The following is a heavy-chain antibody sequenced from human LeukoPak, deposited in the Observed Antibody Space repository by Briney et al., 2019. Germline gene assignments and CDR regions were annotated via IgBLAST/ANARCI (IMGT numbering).Heavy chain of an antibody. D-gene: IGHD3-10*01. V-gene: IGHV4-39*07. Sequence: PSETLSLTCTVSGGSISSSSYYWGWIRQPPGKGLEWIGSIYYSGSTYYNPSLKSRVTISVDTSKNQFSLKLSSMTAADTAVYYCARASYGSGRYGMDVWGQGTTVTVSS. CDR1: GGSISSSSYY. CDR2: IYYSGST. J-gene: IGHJ6*02. CDR3: ARASYGSGRYGMDV.